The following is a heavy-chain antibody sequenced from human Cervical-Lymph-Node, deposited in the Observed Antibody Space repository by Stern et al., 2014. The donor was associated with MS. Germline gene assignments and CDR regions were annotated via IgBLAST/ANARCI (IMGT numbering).Heavy chain of an antibody. Sequence: QVQLVESGAEVKKPGASVKVSCKTSGYSFTSYYIHWGRQAPGQGIEWMGINSPRGGTSTSSLKSQGRLTMTRDTSTNTVYMELSSLRSDDTAVYYCGFSHYYPRSYFDSWGPGTLVTVSS. J-gene: IGHJ4*02. CDR3: GFSHYYPRSYFDS. CDR1: GYSFTSYY. CDR2: NSPRGGTS. D-gene: IGHD3-22*01. V-gene: IGHV1-46*01.